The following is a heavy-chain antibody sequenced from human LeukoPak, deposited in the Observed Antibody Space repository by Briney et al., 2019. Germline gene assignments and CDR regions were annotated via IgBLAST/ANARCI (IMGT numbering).Heavy chain of an antibody. CDR2: MNPNTGNT. J-gene: IGHJ4*02. CDR1: GYTFTSYD. V-gene: IGHV1-8*03. D-gene: IGHD2-15*01. CDR3: ARGVPYCSGVSCPLGY. Sequence: ASVKVSCKASGYTFTSYDINWVRQATGQGPEWMGWMNPNTGNTGYAQKFQGRVTITRNTSISTAYMELSSLRSEDTAVYYCARGVPYCSGVSCPLGYWGQGTLVTVSS.